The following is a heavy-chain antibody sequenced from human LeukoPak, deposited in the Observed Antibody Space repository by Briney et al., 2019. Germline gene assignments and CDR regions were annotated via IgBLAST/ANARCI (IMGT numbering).Heavy chain of an antibody. CDR2: IYYSGST. CDR3: ARTLLHDYGDYYFDY. J-gene: IGHJ4*02. CDR1: GGSISNYY. D-gene: IGHD4-17*01. Sequence: SETLSLTCTVSGGSISNYYWSWIRQPPGKGLEWIGYIYYSGSTNYNPSLKSRVTISVDTSKNQFSLKLSSVTAADTAVYYCARTLLHDYGDYYFDYWGQGTLVTVSS. V-gene: IGHV4-59*01.